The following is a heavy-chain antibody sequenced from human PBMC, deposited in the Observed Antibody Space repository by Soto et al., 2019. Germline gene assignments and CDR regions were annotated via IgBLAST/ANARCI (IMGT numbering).Heavy chain of an antibody. V-gene: IGHV1-69*13. D-gene: IGHD3-3*01. J-gene: IGHJ6*02. CDR2: IIPIFGTA. CDR3: ASSITIFGVVIKDGMXV. CDR1: GGTFSSYA. Sequence: SVKVSCKASGGTFSSYAISWVRQAPGQGLEWMGGIIPIFGTANYAQKFQGRVTITADESTSTAYMELSSLRSEDTAVYYCASSITIFGVVIKDGMXVWGQVTTVTVSS.